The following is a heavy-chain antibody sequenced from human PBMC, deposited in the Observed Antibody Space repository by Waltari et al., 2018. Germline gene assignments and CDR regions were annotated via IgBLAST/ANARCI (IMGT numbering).Heavy chain of an antibody. CDR1: GFTFSSYA. Sequence: EVQLLESGGGLVQPGGSLRLTCAASGFTFSSYAMSWVRQAPGKGLEWVSAISGSGGSTYYADSVKGRFTISRDNSKNTLYLQMNSLRAEDTAVYYCAKDKWELLDDYYYYGMDVWGQGTTVTVSS. CDR3: AKDKWELLDDYYYYGMDV. CDR2: ISGSGGST. V-gene: IGHV3-23*01. J-gene: IGHJ6*02. D-gene: IGHD1-26*01.